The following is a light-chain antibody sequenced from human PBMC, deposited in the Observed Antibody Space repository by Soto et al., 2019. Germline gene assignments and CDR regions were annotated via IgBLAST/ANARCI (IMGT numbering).Light chain of an antibody. J-gene: IGKJ5*01. V-gene: IGKV3-11*01. CDR3: QQRSNWPIT. CDR1: QSVSNY. Sequence: EIVLTQSPATLSLSPGERATLSCRARQSVSNYLAWFQQKPGQAPRLLIYEASNRATGIPGRFSGSGSETDFTLTISSLEPEDFAVYYCQQRSNWPITLGQGTRLEIK. CDR2: EAS.